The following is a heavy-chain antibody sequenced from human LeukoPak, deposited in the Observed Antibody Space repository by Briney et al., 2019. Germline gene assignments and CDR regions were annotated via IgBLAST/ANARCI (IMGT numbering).Heavy chain of an antibody. J-gene: IGHJ6*03. CDR2: ISAYNGNT. Sequence: ASVKVSCKASGYTFTSYGISWVRQAPGQGLEWMGWISAYNGNTNCAQKLQGRVTMTTDTSTSTAYMELRSLRSDDTAVYYCARESYCSSTSCYYYYYYMDVWGKGTTVTVSS. CDR3: ARESYCSSTSCYYYYYYMDV. CDR1: GYTFTSYG. V-gene: IGHV1-18*01. D-gene: IGHD2-2*01.